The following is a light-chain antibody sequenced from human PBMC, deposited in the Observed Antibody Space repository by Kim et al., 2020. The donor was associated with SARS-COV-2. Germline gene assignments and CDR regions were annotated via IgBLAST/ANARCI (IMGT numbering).Light chain of an antibody. CDR2: LDSAGSH. Sequence: SVKLTCTLSCGHSSYISAWHQREPGKGPRYLMNLDSAGSHIKGDGIPDRFSGSGSGAERYLTISGLQSEDEADYYCQTWGTGIRVFGGGTQLTVL. CDR3: QTWGTGIRV. J-gene: IGLJ3*02. V-gene: IGLV4-69*01. CDR1: CGHSSYI.